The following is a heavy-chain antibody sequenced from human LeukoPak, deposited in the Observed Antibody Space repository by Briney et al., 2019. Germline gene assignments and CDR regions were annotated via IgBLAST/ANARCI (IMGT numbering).Heavy chain of an antibody. CDR3: AAPYGSGTPGMYGMDV. J-gene: IGHJ6*04. V-gene: IGHV1-69*01. CDR2: IIPIFGTA. Sequence: SVKVSCKASGGTFSSYAISWVRQAPGQGLEWMGGIIPIFGTANYAQKFQGRVTITADESTSTAYMELSSLTSEDTAVYYCAAPYGSGTPGMYGMDVWGRGTTVTVSS. D-gene: IGHD3-10*01. CDR1: GGTFSSYA.